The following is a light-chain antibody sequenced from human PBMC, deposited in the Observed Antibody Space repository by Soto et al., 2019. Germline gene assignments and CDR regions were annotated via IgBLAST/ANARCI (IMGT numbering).Light chain of an antibody. CDR1: QSIGTT. CDR3: QQSHSPPWT. CDR2: TAS. V-gene: IGKV1-39*01. J-gene: IGKJ1*01. Sequence: DLQMTQFPSSLSASVGDRDTITCRASQSIGTTLNWYQHRPGRAPKLLIYTASSLHSGVPSRFIGGGSGTDFTLTINNLQPEDFATFYCQQSHSPPWTFGPGTKVEIK.